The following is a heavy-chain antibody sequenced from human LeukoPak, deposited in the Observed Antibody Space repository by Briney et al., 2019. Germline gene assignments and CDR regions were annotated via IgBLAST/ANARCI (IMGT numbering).Heavy chain of an antibody. D-gene: IGHD3-3*01. CDR2: IWHDGSHK. Sequence: GGSLRLSCAASGFAFNTYAMHCVRQAPGQGLEWVALIWHDGSHKFYSNSVRGQFTISRDNSKNTVSLQVNNLRPEDTAVYYCARETFGARSCPDFWGQGTVVTVSS. CDR1: GFAFNTYA. CDR3: ARETFGARSCPDF. J-gene: IGHJ4*02. V-gene: IGHV3-33*01.